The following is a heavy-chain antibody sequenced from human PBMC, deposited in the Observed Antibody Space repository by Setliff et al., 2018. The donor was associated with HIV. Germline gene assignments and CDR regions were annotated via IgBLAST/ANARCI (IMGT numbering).Heavy chain of an antibody. CDR3: AGNSFPVGVTGTGPLFDY. V-gene: IGHV1-18*01. CDR1: GYTFTSYG. CDR2: ISGYNGDT. Sequence: EASVKVSCKASGYTFTSYGISWLRQAPGQGLEWMGWISGYNGDTHSTQKFQGRVTMTTDTSTNTAYMEVRSLRSDDTAFYYCAGNSFPVGVTGTGPLFDYWGQGTLVTVSS. J-gene: IGHJ4*02. D-gene: IGHD2-8*02.